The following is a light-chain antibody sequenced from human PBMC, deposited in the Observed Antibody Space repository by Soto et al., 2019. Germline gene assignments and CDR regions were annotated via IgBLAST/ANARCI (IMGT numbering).Light chain of an antibody. CDR2: GVN. V-gene: IGLV2-14*01. Sequence: QSGLTQPASLSFSPGHSITLSCTGSGRDIGAYDYVSWYQQHPGKAPKLLIYGVNNRPSGVSYRFSASKSAFTASLTISGLQAEDEAHYYCSSYTTSYFYVFGPGTKVTVL. CDR1: GRDIGAYDY. J-gene: IGLJ1*01. CDR3: SSYTTSYFYV.